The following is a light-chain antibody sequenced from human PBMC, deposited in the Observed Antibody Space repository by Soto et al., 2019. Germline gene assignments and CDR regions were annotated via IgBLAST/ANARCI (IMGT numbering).Light chain of an antibody. CDR1: QSVSSF. CDR2: DAS. CDR3: QQRNSWPRVT. Sequence: EILLTQSPATLSLFPGERATLSCRASQSVSSFLAWYQQKPGQAPRLLIYDASNRATGIPARFSGSGSGTDFTLTISSLEPEDFAVYYCQQRNSWPRVTFGQGTRLEIK. V-gene: IGKV3-11*01. J-gene: IGKJ5*01.